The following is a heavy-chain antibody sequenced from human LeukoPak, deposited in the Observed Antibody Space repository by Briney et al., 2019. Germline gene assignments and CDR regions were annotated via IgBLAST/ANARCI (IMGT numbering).Heavy chain of an antibody. J-gene: IGHJ1*01. CDR2: MNPNSGNT. CDR3: ARGTSRYQLLQEYFQH. V-gene: IGHV1-8*01. D-gene: IGHD2-2*01. Sequence: ASVKVSCKASGYTFTSYDINWVRQAPGQGLEWMGWMNPNSGNTGYAQKFQGRVTMTRNTSISTAYMELSSLRSEDTAVYYCARGTSRYQLLQEYFQHWGQGTLVTVSS. CDR1: GYTFTSYD.